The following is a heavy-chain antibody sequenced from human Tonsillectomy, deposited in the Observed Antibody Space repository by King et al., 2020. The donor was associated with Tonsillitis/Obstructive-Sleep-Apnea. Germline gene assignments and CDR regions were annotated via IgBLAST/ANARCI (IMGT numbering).Heavy chain of an antibody. J-gene: IGHJ6*03. Sequence: VQLVESGAEVKKPGESLKISCKGSGYSFTSYWIGWVRQMPGKGLEWMGVIYPGDSDTRYSPSFQGQVPISAAKSISTAYLPWSSLKASDTAMYYCARLGGLVPSYYYYYMDVWGKGTTVTVSS. CDR3: ARLGGLVPSYYYYYMDV. CDR2: IYPGDSDT. D-gene: IGHD3/OR15-3a*01. V-gene: IGHV5-51*01. CDR1: GYSFTSYW.